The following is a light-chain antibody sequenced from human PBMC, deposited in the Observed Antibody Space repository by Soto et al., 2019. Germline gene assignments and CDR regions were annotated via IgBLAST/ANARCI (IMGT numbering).Light chain of an antibody. CDR1: QGISNW. V-gene: IGKV1-12*01. Sequence: DIQMTQSPSSVSASVGDRVTITCRASQGISNWLAWYQQKPGKAPKLLIYAASSLQSGVPSRFSGSGFGTDFTLTISSLQPEDFAVYYCQQRSDWPPMTFGQGTRLEIK. J-gene: IGKJ5*01. CDR2: AAS. CDR3: QQRSDWPPMT.